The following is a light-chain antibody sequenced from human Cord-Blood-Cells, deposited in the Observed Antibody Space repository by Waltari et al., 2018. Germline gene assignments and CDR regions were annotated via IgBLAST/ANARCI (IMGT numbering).Light chain of an antibody. CDR2: EVS. J-gene: IGLJ1*01. CDR1: SSDVRGYNY. CDR3: SSYTSSSTYV. V-gene: IGLV2-14*01. Sequence: QSPLPQPPSVSGSPGQSLTIPCTGPSSDVRGYNYVPWYQQHPGKAPTLMIYEVSNRPSGVSNRFSGSKCGNTASLTISGLQAEDEADYYCSSYTSSSTYVFGAGTKVTVL.